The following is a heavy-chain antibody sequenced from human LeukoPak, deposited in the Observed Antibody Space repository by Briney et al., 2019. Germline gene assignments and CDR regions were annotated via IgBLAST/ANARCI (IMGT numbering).Heavy chain of an antibody. CDR2: ISSSGSTI. CDR3: ARDTDGSGSYYLPPNFDY. V-gene: IGHV3-48*03. CDR1: GFTFSSYE. Sequence: GGSLRLSCAASGFTFSSYEMNWVRQAPGKGLEWVSYISSSGSTIYYADSVKGRFTISRDNAKNSLYLQMNSLRAEDTAVYYCARDTDGSGSYYLPPNFDYWGQGTLVTVSS. D-gene: IGHD3-10*01. J-gene: IGHJ4*02.